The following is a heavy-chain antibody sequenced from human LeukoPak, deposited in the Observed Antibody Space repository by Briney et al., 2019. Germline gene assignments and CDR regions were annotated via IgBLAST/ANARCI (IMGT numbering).Heavy chain of an antibody. Sequence: GGSLRLSCAASGFTFSNAWMSWVRQAPGKGLEWVGRIKSKTDGGTTDCAAPVKGRFTISRDDSKNTLYLQMNSLKTEDTAVYYCTTRLLITFGGVIASTFDYWGQGTLVTVSS. CDR1: GFTFSNAW. CDR3: TTRLLITFGGVIASTFDY. D-gene: IGHD3-16*02. V-gene: IGHV3-15*01. CDR2: IKSKTDGGTT. J-gene: IGHJ4*02.